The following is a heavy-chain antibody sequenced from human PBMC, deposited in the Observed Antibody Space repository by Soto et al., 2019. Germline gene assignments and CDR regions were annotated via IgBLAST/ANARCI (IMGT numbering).Heavy chain of an antibody. D-gene: IGHD6-13*01. Sequence: GGSLRLSCAASGFTFSSYGMHWVRHVPGKGLEWVAGINDDGSNTNYADSVKGRFTISRDSAKNTLYLQMNSLRVEDTAVYYCARGTIAAAGTDYWGQGTLVTVSS. CDR1: GFTFSSYG. CDR3: ARGTIAAAGTDY. V-gene: IGHV3-74*01. CDR2: INDDGSNT. J-gene: IGHJ4*02.